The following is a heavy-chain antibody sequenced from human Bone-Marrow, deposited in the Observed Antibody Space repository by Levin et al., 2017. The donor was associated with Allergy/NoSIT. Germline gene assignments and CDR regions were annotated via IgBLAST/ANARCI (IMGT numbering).Heavy chain of an antibody. J-gene: IGHJ4*02. CDR1: GFTFSSYA. D-gene: IGHD3-9*01. V-gene: IGHV3-23*01. CDR3: AKDGAYDILTGYYSYFDY. Sequence: PGGSLRLSCAASGFTFSSYAMSWVRQAPGKGLEWVSAISGSGGSTYYADSVKGRFTISRDNSKNTLYLQMNSLRAEDTAVYYCAKDGAYDILTGYYSYFDYWGQGTLVTVSS. CDR2: ISGSGGST.